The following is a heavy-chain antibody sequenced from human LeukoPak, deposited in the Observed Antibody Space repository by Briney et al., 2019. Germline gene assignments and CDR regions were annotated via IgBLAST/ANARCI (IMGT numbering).Heavy chain of an antibody. J-gene: IGHJ5*02. CDR2: IYTSGST. CDR3: ARVFSYPLRAPFDP. CDR1: GGPISSGSYY. D-gene: IGHD3-3*01. V-gene: IGHV4-61*02. Sequence: SETLSLTCTVSGGPISSGSYYWSWIRQPAGKGLEWIGRIYTSGSTNYNPSLKSRVTISVDTSKNQFSLKLSSVTAADTAVYYCARVFSYPLRAPFDPWGQGTLVTVSS.